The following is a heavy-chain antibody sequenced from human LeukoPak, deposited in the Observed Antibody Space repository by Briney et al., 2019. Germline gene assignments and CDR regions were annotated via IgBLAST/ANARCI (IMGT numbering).Heavy chain of an antibody. Sequence: SGPTLVKPTQTLTLTCSLSGFSLSTRAVGVAWIRQSPGKALEWLALIYGDDDKRYSPSLESRLTIAKDTSRNQVVLTMTNTDPLDTATYFCAHRILGDSYGSGNYFDFWGQGILVTVSS. CDR1: GFSLSTRAVG. D-gene: IGHD3-10*01. V-gene: IGHV2-5*02. CDR2: IYGDDDK. CDR3: AHRILGDSYGSGNYFDF. J-gene: IGHJ4*02.